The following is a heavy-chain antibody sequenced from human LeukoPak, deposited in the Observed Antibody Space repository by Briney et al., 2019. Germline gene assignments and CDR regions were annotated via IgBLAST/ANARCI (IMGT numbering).Heavy chain of an antibody. CDR2: IFFSGSP. J-gene: IGHJ4*02. CDR3: ASLRGAVAGTPLFDY. CDR1: GDSITNYY. Sequence: PSETLSLTCTVSGDSITNYYWSWIRQPPGKGLEWIGYIFFSGSPNYNPSLKSRVTISPDTSRNQFSLTLSSVTAADTAVYYCASLRGAVAGTPLFDYWGQGTLVTVAS. D-gene: IGHD6-19*01. V-gene: IGHV4-59*08.